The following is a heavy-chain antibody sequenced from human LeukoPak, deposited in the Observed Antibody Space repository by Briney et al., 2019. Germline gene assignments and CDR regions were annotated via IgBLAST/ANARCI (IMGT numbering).Heavy chain of an antibody. CDR1: GYSISSGYY. V-gene: IGHV3-23*01. J-gene: IGHJ4*01. CDR3: AKDGRLWGNTVTTFEA. Sequence: PSETLSLTCTVSGYSISSGYYWGWIRQPPGKGLEWVSVISGSGANTNYANSVKGRFTISRDTSKSTLFLQMNRLRAEDTATYYCAKDGRLWGNTVTTFEAWGHGTLVSVSS. D-gene: IGHD4-17*01. CDR2: ISGSGANT.